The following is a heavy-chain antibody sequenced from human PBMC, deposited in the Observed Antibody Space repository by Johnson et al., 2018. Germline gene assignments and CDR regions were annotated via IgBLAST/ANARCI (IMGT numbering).Heavy chain of an antibody. Sequence: QVQLVQSGGGVVQPGRSVRLSCAASGFTFSSYAMHWVRQAPGKGLVWVAVISYDGSNKYYADSVRGRFTISRDNYKTTLDLQMNSLGPEDTAVYYCARVLLDYYDYMDDGGKATTVTVSS. V-gene: IGHV3-30-3*01. CDR2: ISYDGSNK. CDR3: ARVLLDYYDYMDD. D-gene: IGHD3-10*01. J-gene: IGHJ6*03. CDR1: GFTFSSYA.